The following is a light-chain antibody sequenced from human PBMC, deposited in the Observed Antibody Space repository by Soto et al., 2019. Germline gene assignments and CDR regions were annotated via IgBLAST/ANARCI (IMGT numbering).Light chain of an antibody. V-gene: IGKV3-15*01. CDR1: QSVNNN. CDR3: QEYNTWQWT. Sequence: ETLMTQSPATLSVSPGERATLSCRASQSVNNNLAWYQQKLGQAPRVLIYGASTRATGIPARFTVSGSGTEFILTITSPQSEDSAFYYCQEYNTWQWTFGQGTKVEFK. CDR2: GAS. J-gene: IGKJ1*01.